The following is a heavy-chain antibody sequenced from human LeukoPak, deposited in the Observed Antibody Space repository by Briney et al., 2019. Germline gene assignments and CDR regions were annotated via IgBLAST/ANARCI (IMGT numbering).Heavy chain of an antibody. CDR3: ARGDRFLYYFDY. Sequence: ASVKVSCKASGYSFTSYDINWVRQATGQGLEWMGWMNPNSGNTDYVQKFQGRVTMTRNMSINTAYMELSSLRSDDTAVYYCARGDRFLYYFDYWGKGTTVTVSS. CDR2: MNPNSGNT. V-gene: IGHV1-8*01. CDR1: GYSFTSYD. J-gene: IGHJ4*03. D-gene: IGHD3-10*01.